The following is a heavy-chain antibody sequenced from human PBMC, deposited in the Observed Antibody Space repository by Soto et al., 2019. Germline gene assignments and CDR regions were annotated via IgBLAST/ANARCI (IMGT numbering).Heavy chain of an antibody. CDR1: GFTFSSYG. Sequence: PGGSLRLSCAASGFTFSSYGMHWVRQAPGKGLEWVAVISYDGSNKYYADSVKGRFTISRDNSKNTLYLQMNSLRAEDTAVYYCAKDAGRRLNYDFLFVNYYGMDVWGQGTTVTVSS. CDR2: ISYDGSNK. J-gene: IGHJ6*02. D-gene: IGHD3-3*01. CDR3: AKDAGRRLNYDFLFVNYYGMDV. V-gene: IGHV3-30*18.